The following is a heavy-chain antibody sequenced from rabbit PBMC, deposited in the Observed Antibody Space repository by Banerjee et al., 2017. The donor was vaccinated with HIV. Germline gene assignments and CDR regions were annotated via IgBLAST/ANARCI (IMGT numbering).Heavy chain of an antibody. D-gene: IGHD8-1*01. V-gene: IGHV1S45*01. Sequence: QEQLKESGGGLVQPEGSLPLTCTASGFSFRSSYYMCWVRPAPGKGLEWIACIYTGDGNTYYASWAKGRFTLSKTSSTTGTLQLTSLTAADTATYFCARGGYYVGSSYYTDAFDPWGQGTLVTVS. J-gene: IGHJ2*01. CDR3: ARGGYYVGSSYYTDAFDP. CDR1: GFSFRSSYY. CDR2: IYTGDGNT.